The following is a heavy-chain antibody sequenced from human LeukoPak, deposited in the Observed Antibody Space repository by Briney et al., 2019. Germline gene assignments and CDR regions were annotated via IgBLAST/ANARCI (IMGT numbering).Heavy chain of an antibody. CDR3: ARDLVLLWFGELLDLLDY. D-gene: IGHD3-10*01. V-gene: IGHV3-7*01. CDR1: GFTFSSYW. J-gene: IGHJ4*02. Sequence: GGSLRLSCAASGFTFSSYWMSWVRQAPGKGREWVANIKQDGSEKYYVDSVKGRFTISRDNAKNSLYLQMNSLRAEDTAVYYCARDLVLLWFGELLDLLDYWGQGTLVTVSS. CDR2: IKQDGSEK.